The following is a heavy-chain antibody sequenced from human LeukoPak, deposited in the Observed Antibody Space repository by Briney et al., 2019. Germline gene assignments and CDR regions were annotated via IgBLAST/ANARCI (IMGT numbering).Heavy chain of an antibody. CDR1: GFTFSSYS. D-gene: IGHD2-15*01. Sequence: GGSLRLSCAASGFTFSSYSMNWVRQAPGKGLEWVSAMSSSDDGRYYAASVRGRFTISRDTSRSTLYLQMNSLRAEDAAVYYCAKAPVTSCRGAFCYPFDYWGQGTLVTVSS. J-gene: IGHJ4*02. CDR3: AKAPVTSCRGAFCYPFDY. CDR2: MSSSDDGR. V-gene: IGHV3-23*01.